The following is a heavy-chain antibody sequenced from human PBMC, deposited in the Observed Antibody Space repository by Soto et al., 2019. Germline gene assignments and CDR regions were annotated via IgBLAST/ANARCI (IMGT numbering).Heavy chain of an antibody. D-gene: IGHD2-8*01. Sequence: SETLSLTCYVSGGSINNYYWSWVRQPPGKGLEWIGYIYYSGTHNYNPSLESRLTISVDTSKNQFSLSLSSVTAADTAVYYCARVKMATWSFDHWGPGTVVTVSS. CDR3: ARVKMATWSFDH. CDR1: GGSINNYY. V-gene: IGHV4-59*01. CDR2: IYYSGTH. J-gene: IGHJ4*02.